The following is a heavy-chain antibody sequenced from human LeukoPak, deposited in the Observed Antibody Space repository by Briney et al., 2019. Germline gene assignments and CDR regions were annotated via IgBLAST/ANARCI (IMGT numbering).Heavy chain of an antibody. J-gene: IGHJ4*02. CDR2: INSDGSST. Sequence: GGSLRLSCAASKFSFSSYWMHWVRQDPRKGPVWVSSINSDGSSTRYADSVKGRFTISRDNANNILFLQMNSLRAGDTAVYYCATSDAGSFSLWGQGTLVTVS. CDR3: ATSDAGSFSL. D-gene: IGHD1-1*01. V-gene: IGHV3-74*01. CDR1: KFSFSSYW.